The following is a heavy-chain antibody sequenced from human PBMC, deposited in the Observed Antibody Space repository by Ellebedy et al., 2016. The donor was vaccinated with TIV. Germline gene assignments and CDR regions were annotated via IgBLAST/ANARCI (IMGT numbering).Heavy chain of an antibody. D-gene: IGHD6-19*01. CDR1: GGSISGNN. J-gene: IGHJ4*02. Sequence: MPSETLSLTCTVSGGSISGNNWSWIRQTPGSGLEWIGHIFYSGSTMYNPSLKSRVTISVDRSKNQFSLKLNSVTAADTAMYYCARELSGSDHFDYWGQGTLVTVSS. CDR2: IFYSGST. CDR3: ARELSGSDHFDY. V-gene: IGHV4-59*01.